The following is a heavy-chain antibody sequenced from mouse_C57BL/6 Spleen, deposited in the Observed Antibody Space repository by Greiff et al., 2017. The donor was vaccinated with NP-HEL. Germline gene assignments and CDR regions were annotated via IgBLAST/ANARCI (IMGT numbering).Heavy chain of an antibody. CDR3: ARRGYGSYYFDY. V-gene: IGHV1-55*01. J-gene: IGHJ2*01. CDR2: IYPGSGST. Sequence: VQLQQSGAELVKPGASVKMSCKASGYTFTSYWITWVKQRPGQGLEWIGDIYPGSGSTNYNEKFKSKATLTVDTSSSTAYMQLSSLTSEDSAVYYCARRGYGSYYFDYWGQGTTLTVSS. D-gene: IGHD2-10*02. CDR1: GYTFTSYW.